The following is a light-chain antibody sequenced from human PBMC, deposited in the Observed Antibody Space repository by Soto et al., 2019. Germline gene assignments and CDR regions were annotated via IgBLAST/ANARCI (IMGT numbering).Light chain of an antibody. Sequence: EIGVTQSPGTLSLSPRERATLSCRASQSVSSSYLAWYQQKPGQAPRLLIYGASSRATGIPDRFSGSGSGTDFTLTIIRLEPEDFAVYYCQQRSYWPQTFGQGTKVDI. V-gene: IGKV3D-20*02. J-gene: IGKJ1*01. CDR2: GAS. CDR1: QSVSSSY. CDR3: QQRSYWPQT.